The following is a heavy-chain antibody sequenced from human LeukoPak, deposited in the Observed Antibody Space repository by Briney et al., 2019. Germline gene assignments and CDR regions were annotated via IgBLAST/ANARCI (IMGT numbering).Heavy chain of an antibody. D-gene: IGHD3-10*02. V-gene: IGHV3-43*01. CDR3: AKELDTMFFDY. J-gene: IGHJ4*02. CDR2: AGWAGGTT. Sequence: PGGSLRLSCATSGFYFDRYTIRWVRQAPGKGLEWVSLAGWAGGTTFYSDSVRGRFTISRDSGRKSLYLQMNSLTTDDTAFYFCAKELDTMFFDYWGQGALVTVSS. CDR1: GFYFDRYT.